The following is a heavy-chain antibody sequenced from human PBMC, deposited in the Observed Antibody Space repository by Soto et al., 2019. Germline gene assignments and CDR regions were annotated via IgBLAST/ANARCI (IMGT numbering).Heavy chain of an antibody. CDR2: ISGYNGNT. D-gene: IGHD3-3*01. Sequence: QVQLVQSGAEVREPGASVKVSCKASGYSFTRYGLTWVRQARGQGLEWMGWISGYNGNTNYAHKVQGRVTMTTDKSTNTGYMEVRSLRYDDTAVYFCGRYTVFGADISSKYNYGVDVWGQGTTVTVSS. J-gene: IGHJ6*02. V-gene: IGHV1-18*01. CDR1: GYSFTRYG. CDR3: GRYTVFGADISSKYNYGVDV.